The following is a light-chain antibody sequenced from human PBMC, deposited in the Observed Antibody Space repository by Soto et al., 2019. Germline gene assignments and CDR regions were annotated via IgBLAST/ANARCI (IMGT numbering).Light chain of an antibody. CDR1: QSISSC. CDR2: KAS. V-gene: IGKV1-5*03. J-gene: IGKJ1*01. CDR3: QQSRT. Sequence: DIQMIQSPSTLSASIGDRVTITCRASQSISSCLAWYQQKPGKAPRLLIYKASSLQSGVPSRFSGSASGTEFTPTVSSLQPDDVATYYCQQSRTFGQGTKVEIK.